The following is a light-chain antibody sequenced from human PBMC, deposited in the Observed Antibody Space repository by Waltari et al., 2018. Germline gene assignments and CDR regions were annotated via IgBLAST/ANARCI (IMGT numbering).Light chain of an antibody. CDR3: QSADSITTFEV. Sequence: SFELTQPPSVSVSPGQTASITCPGETLPNQYTYWYQQKAGPAPVLVIFTDTERPSGSPERFSGSSSGTVVTLTSTGVRTEDEADYYCQSADSITTFEVFGGGTKLTVL. CDR1: TLPNQY. CDR2: TDT. V-gene: IGLV3-25*03. J-gene: IGLJ3*02.